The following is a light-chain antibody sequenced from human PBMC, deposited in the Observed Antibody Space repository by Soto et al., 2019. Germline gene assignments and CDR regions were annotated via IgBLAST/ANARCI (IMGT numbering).Light chain of an antibody. V-gene: IGLV2-14*01. CDR3: LSFTTSDTYV. J-gene: IGLJ1*01. CDR2: DVS. Sequence: QSALTQPASVSGFLGQSITISCTGTSTDVGRYNYVSWYQQHPGKAPKLMIHDVSSRPSGVSNRFSGSKSGDTASLIISGLQAEDEADYYCLSFTTSDTYVFGTGTKVTVL. CDR1: STDVGRYNY.